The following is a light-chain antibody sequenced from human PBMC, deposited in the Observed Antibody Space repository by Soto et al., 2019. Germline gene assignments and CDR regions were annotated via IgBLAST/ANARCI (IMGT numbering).Light chain of an antibody. CDR1: SSDVGGYNY. CDR2: DVS. Sequence: QSALTQPASVSRSPGQSITISCTGTSSDVGGYNYVSWYQQHPGKAPKLMIFDVSNRPSGVSSRFSGSKSGNTASLIIAGLQAEDEADYYCSSYTSSNTQVFGTGTKVTVL. V-gene: IGLV2-14*01. J-gene: IGLJ1*01. CDR3: SSYTSSNTQV.